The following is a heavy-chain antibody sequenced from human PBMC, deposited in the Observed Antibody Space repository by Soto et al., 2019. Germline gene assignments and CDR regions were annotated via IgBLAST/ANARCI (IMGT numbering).Heavy chain of an antibody. V-gene: IGHV4-38-2*02. J-gene: IGHJ4*02. CDR3: ARDVTMVRGVINYFDY. Sequence: SETLSLTCAVSGSSISSGYSWGWIRKPPGKGLEWILSTYHSGISYYNPSLKSRVTISVDTSKNQFSLKLSSVTAADTAVYSCARDVTMVRGVINYFDYWGQGTMVTVSS. CDR2: TYHSGIS. CDR1: GSSISSGYS. D-gene: IGHD3-10*01.